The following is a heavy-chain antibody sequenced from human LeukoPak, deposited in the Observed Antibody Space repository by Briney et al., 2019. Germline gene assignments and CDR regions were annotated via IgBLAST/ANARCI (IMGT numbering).Heavy chain of an antibody. CDR3: ARQPRVLRFLEWLLYSWFDH. CDR2: IYYSGST. CDR1: GGSISISSYY. Sequence: PSETLSLTCTVSGGSISISSYYWGWIRQPQGKGLEWIGSIYYSGSTYYNPSLKSRVTISVDTSKNQFSLKLSSVTAADTAVYYCARQPRVLRFLEWLLYSWFDHWGQGTLVTVSS. J-gene: IGHJ5*02. D-gene: IGHD3-3*01. V-gene: IGHV4-39*01.